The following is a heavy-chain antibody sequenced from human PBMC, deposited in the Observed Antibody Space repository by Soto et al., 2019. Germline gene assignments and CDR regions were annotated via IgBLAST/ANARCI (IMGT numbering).Heavy chain of an antibody. CDR2: MNPDSGNT. Sequence: QVQLVQSGAEVKKPGASVSVSCKASGYNFATHDINWVRQASGQGLEWMGWMNPDSGNTGPAQKFQGRVTMTRDASXXTAYMDLSYLRSDDTAVYYCGRGRRVWEGGDFLDHWGQGPLVTVSS. D-gene: IGHD3-16*01. CDR3: GRGRRVWEGGDFLDH. J-gene: IGHJ4*02. CDR1: GYNFATHD. V-gene: IGHV1-8*01.